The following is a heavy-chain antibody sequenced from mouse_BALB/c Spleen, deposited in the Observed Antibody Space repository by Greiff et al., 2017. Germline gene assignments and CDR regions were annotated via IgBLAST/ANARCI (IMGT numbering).Heavy chain of an antibody. D-gene: IGHD1-2*01. CDR3: VRDQYYITTGHFDV. J-gene: IGHJ1*01. CDR1: GFSLTSYD. V-gene: IGHV2-9-2*01. Sequence: QVQLQQSGPGLVAPSQSLSITCTVSGFSLTSYDISWIRQPPGKGLEWLGVIWTGGGTNYNSAFMSRLSISKDNSKSQVFLKMNSLQTNDTAIYYSVRDQYYITTGHFDVWGAGTTVTVSS. CDR2: IWTGGGT.